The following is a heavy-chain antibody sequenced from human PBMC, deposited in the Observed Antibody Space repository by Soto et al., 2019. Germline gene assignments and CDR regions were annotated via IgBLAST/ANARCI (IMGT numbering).Heavy chain of an antibody. V-gene: IGHV4-39*01. CDR3: ARQQQLVDY. J-gene: IGHJ4*02. CDR2: IYYSGST. D-gene: IGHD6-13*01. CDR1: GGSISSSSYY. Sequence: PEETLSLTCTVSGGSISSSSYYWGWIRQPPGKGLEWIGSIYYSGSTYYNPSLKSRITISVDTSKNQFSLRLSSVTAADTAVYYCARQQQLVDYWGQGTLVTVSS.